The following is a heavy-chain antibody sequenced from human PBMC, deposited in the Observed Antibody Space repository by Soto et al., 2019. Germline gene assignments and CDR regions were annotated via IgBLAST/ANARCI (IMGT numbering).Heavy chain of an antibody. V-gene: IGHV3-15*01. Sequence: PGGSLRLSCAASGFTFSNAWMSWVRQAPGKGLEWVGRIKSKTDGGTTDYAAPVKGRFTISRDDSKNTLYLQMNSLKTEDTAVYYCTTDGGRIQLWFTHAYYYGMDVWGQGTTVTVSS. CDR3: TTDGGRIQLWFTHAYYYGMDV. D-gene: IGHD5-18*01. CDR1: GFTFSNAW. CDR2: IKSKTDGGTT. J-gene: IGHJ6*02.